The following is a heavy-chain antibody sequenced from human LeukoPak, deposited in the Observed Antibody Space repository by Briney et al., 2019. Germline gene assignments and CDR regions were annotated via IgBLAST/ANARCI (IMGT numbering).Heavy chain of an antibody. CDR3: AGQVSSATGYYGMDV. CDR2: IGTAGDT. V-gene: IGHV3-13*01. CDR1: GFTFSSYD. D-gene: IGHD3-16*02. J-gene: IGHJ6*02. Sequence: PGGSLRLSCAASGFTFSSYDMHWVRQATGKGLEWVSAIGTAGDTYYPGSVKGRFTISRENAKNSLYLQMNSLRAGDTAVYYCAGQVSSATGYYGMDVWGQGTTVTVSS.